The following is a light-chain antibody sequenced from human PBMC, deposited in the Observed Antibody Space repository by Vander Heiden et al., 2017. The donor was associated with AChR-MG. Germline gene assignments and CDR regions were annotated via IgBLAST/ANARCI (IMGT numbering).Light chain of an antibody. J-gene: IGLJ2*01. CDR2: QDS. Sequence: SYELTQPPSVSVSPGQTASIPCSGDKLGDKYACWYQQKPGQSPVLVIYQDSKRPSGIPERFSGSNSGNTATLTISGTQAMDEADYYCQAWDSSTGVVFGGGTKLTGL. CDR3: QAWDSSTGVV. V-gene: IGLV3-1*01. CDR1: KLGDKY.